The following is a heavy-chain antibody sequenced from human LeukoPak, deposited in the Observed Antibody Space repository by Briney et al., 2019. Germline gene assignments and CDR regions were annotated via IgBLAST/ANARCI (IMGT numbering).Heavy chain of an antibody. Sequence: SETLSLTCTVSGGSISSYYWSWIRQPPGKGLEWIGYIYYSGSTNYNPSLKSRVTISVDTSKNQFSLKLSSVTAADTAVYYCAREKLVVNAFDIWGQGTMVTVSS. CDR1: GGSISSYY. CDR2: IYYSGST. CDR3: AREKLVVNAFDI. J-gene: IGHJ3*02. D-gene: IGHD3-22*01. V-gene: IGHV4-59*01.